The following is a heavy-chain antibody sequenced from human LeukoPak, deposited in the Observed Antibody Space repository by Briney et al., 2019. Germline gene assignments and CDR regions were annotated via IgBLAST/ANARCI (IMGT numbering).Heavy chain of an antibody. CDR3: AREPYSSGWSH. D-gene: IGHD6-19*01. V-gene: IGHV4-39*07. Sequence: SETLSLTCTVSGGSISSSSYYWGWIRQPPGKGLEWIGSIYYSGSTYYNPSLKSRVTISVDTSKNQFSLKLSSVTAADTAVYYCAREPYSSGWSHWGQGTLVTVSS. J-gene: IGHJ4*02. CDR2: IYYSGST. CDR1: GGSISSSSYY.